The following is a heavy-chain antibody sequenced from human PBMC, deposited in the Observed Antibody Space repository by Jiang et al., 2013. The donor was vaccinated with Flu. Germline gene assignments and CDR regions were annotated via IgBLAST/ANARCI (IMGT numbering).Heavy chain of an antibody. Sequence: KPSETLSLTCTVSGGSMDSYYWTWIRQPPGKALEWIGYIYYTGRTNYNPSLKSRATISIDTSKSQFSLRLTSVTAADTAFYYCARDQVDYGADDAFDVWGQGTMVTVSS. D-gene: IGHD4-17*01. CDR3: ARDQVDYGADDAFDV. V-gene: IGHV4-59*01. CDR1: GGSMDSYY. CDR2: IYYTGRT. J-gene: IGHJ3*01.